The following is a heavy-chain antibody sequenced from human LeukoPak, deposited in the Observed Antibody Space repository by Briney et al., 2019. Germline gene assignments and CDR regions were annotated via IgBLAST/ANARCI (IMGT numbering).Heavy chain of an antibody. J-gene: IGHJ4*02. V-gene: IGHV3-48*03. D-gene: IGHD3-16*01. CDR2: ISSSGSTI. CDR3: ARFGRLYDYVWGSYSIFDY. CDR1: GFTFSSYE. Sequence: GGSLRLSCAASGFTFSSYEMNWVRQAPGKGLEWGSYISSSGSTIYYADSVKGRFTIYRDNAKNSLYLQMNSLRAEDTAVYYCARFGRLYDYVWGSYSIFDYWGQGTLVTVSS.